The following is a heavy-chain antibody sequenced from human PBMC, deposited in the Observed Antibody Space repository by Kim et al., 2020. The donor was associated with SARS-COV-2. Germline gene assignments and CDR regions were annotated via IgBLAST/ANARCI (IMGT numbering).Heavy chain of an antibody. CDR3: ATVDIPGYDYNLYYFDY. D-gene: IGHD5-12*01. Sequence: ASVKVSCKVSGYTLTELSMHWVRQAPGKGLEWMGGFDPEDGETIYAQKFQGRVTMTEDTSTDTAYMELSSLRSEDTAVYYCATVDIPGYDYNLYYFDYWGQGTLVTVSS. CDR2: FDPEDGET. CDR1: GYTLTELS. J-gene: IGHJ4*02. V-gene: IGHV1-24*01.